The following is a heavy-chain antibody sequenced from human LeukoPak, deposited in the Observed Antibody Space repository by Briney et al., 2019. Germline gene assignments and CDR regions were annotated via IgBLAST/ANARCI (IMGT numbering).Heavy chain of an antibody. V-gene: IGHV3-7*04. CDR2: IKQDGIKK. D-gene: IGHD5-24*01. CDR3: TRVGYIEEGIDY. CDR1: GFTFRNYA. Sequence: PGWFLRLSCAGSGFTFRNYAMTWVRQAPGKVLGWVANIKQDGIKKSYVDSVKGQFINSRDTAKNSLYLQINSLRAEEAAIYYWTRVGYIEEGIDYWGQGTLVTVSS. J-gene: IGHJ4*02.